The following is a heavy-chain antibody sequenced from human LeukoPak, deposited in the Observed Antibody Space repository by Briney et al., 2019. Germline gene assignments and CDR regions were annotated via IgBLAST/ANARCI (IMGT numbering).Heavy chain of an antibody. CDR2: ISAYNGNT. V-gene: IGHV1-18*01. CDR3: ARLYCSGGSCYSGIFDY. Sequence: ASVKVSCKASGYTFTSYGISWVRQAPGQGLEWMGWISAYNGNTNYARKLQGRVTMTTDTSTSTAYMELRSLRSDDTAVYYCARLYCSGGSCYSGIFDYWGQGTLVTVSS. D-gene: IGHD2-15*01. CDR1: GYTFTSYG. J-gene: IGHJ4*02.